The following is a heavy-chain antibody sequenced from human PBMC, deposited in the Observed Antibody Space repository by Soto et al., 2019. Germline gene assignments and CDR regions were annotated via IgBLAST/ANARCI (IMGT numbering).Heavy chain of an antibody. V-gene: IGHV4-34*01. CDR1: DGSFSGYY. CDR2: INHSGST. CDR3: ARTSPQDTIEYGDYWNWFDP. D-gene: IGHD4-17*01. J-gene: IGHJ5*02. Sequence: SETLSLTCAVYDGSFSGYYWSWIRQPPGKGLEWIGEINHSGSTNYNPSLKSRVTISVDTSKNQFSLKLSSVTAADTAVYYCARTSPQDTIEYGDYWNWFDPWGQGTLVTVSS.